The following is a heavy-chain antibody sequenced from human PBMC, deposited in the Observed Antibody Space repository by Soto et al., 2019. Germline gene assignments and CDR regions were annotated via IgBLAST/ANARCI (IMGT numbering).Heavy chain of an antibody. Sequence: QVQLVQSGAEVKKPGSSVKVSCKASGGTFSSYAISWVRQAPGQGLEWMGGIIPIFGTANHAQKFQGRVTITADESTSTAYMELSSLRSEDTAVYYCARPYSSSWGSYYYGMDVWGQGTTVTVSS. CDR3: ARPYSSSWGSYYYGMDV. CDR1: GGTFSSYA. D-gene: IGHD6-13*01. CDR2: IIPIFGTA. V-gene: IGHV1-69*01. J-gene: IGHJ6*02.